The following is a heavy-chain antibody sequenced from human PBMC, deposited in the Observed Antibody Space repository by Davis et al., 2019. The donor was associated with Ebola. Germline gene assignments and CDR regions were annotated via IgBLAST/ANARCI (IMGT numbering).Heavy chain of an antibody. CDR1: GGSISSYY. CDR3: ARVAAIYAFDI. D-gene: IGHD2-2*02. CDR2: IYYSGST. J-gene: IGHJ3*02. Sequence: PGGSLRLSCTVSGGSISSYYWSWIRQPPGKGLEWIGYIYYSGSTNYNPSLKSRVTISVDTSKNQFSLKLSSVTAADTAVYYCARVAAIYAFDIWGQGTMVTVSS. V-gene: IGHV4-59*01.